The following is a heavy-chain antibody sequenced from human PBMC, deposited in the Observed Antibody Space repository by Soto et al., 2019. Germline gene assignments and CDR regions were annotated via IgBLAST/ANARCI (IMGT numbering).Heavy chain of an antibody. Sequence: QVQLQESGPGLVKPSETLSLTCTVSGDTITSFSWNWIRQSAGKGLEWIGRISTTGNTHYNPSLESRVTRSLDTSKNQFSLKLTSVTAADTAVYYCEGESGENWSYEAYWGQGTLVTVSS. CDR2: ISTTGNT. CDR3: EGESGENWSYEAY. D-gene: IGHD1-7*01. J-gene: IGHJ4*02. CDR1: GDTITSFS. V-gene: IGHV4-4*07.